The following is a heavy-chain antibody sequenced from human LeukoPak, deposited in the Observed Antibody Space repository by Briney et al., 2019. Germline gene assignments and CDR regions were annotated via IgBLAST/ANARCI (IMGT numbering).Heavy chain of an antibody. CDR1: GGSIISTNW. J-gene: IGHJ4*02. D-gene: IGHD3-22*01. V-gene: IGHV4-4*02. CDR2: IYHSGST. CDR3: ARADTSGYFFDY. Sequence: SETLSLTCAVSGGSIISTNWWSWVRPPPGKGLEWIGEIYHSGSTNYNPSLKSRVTISVDTSKNQFSLKLTSVTAADTAVYYCARADTSGYFFDYWGQGTLVTVSS.